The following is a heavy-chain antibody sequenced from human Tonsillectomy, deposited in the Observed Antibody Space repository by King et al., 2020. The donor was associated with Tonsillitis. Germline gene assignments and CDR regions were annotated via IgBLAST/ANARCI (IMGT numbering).Heavy chain of an antibody. V-gene: IGHV5-51*01. CDR3: ARLVYEAAAGTGFDY. CDR1: GYSFTTHW. D-gene: IGHD6-13*01. Sequence: QLVQSGAEVKKPGESLKISCKGSGYSFTTHWIAWVRQMPGKGLEWMGIIYPGDPDTRYSPSFEGQGTISADKSISTAYLQWSSLKASDTAMYFCARLVYEAAAGTGFDYWGQGTLVTVSS. CDR2: IYPGDPDT. J-gene: IGHJ4*02.